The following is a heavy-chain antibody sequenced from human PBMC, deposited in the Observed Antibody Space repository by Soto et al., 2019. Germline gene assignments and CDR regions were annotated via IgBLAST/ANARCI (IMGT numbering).Heavy chain of an antibody. CDR1: GYTFTGYY. V-gene: IGHV1-2*04. CDR3: ARTHCSSTRCYVGSWEY. J-gene: IGHJ4*02. Sequence: QVQLVQSGAEVKKPGASVKVSCRASGYTFTGYYMHWVRQAPGQGLEWMGWINPNSGGTNYAQNVQGWVTMTRDTSISTAYMELSRLRSDDTAVYYCARTHCSSTRCYVGSWEYWGQGTLVTVSS. D-gene: IGHD2-2*01. CDR2: INPNSGGT.